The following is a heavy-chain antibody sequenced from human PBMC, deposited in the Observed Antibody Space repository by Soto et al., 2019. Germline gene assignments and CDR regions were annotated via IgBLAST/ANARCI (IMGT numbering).Heavy chain of an antibody. CDR1: GFTFSSYS. CDR3: ARDWDIVVVVAAKGGVDY. V-gene: IGHV3-21*01. J-gene: IGHJ4*02. CDR2: ISSSSSYI. Sequence: EVQLVESGGGLVKPGGSLRLSCAASGFTFSSYSMNWVRQAPGKGLEWVSSISSSSSYIYYADSVKGRFTISRDNAKNSLSLQMNSLRAEDTAVYYCARDWDIVVVVAAKGGVDYWGQGTLVTVSS. D-gene: IGHD2-15*01.